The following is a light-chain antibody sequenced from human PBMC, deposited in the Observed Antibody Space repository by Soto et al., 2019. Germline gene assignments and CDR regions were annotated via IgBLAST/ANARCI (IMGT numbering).Light chain of an antibody. CDR1: QGISSGY. CDR2: AAS. J-gene: IGKJ1*01. V-gene: IGKV3-20*01. Sequence: TQAPSSLSASLGDRVTITCQAIQGISSGYLAWYQQKPGQAPRLLIYAASIRATGIPDRFSGSGSGTDFTLTISRLEPEDVAGYYCHQYGSAPPETFGQGTKVDI. CDR3: HQYGSAPPET.